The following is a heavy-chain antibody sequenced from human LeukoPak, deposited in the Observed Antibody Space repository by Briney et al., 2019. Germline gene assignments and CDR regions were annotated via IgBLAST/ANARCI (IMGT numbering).Heavy chain of an antibody. Sequence: GGSLRLSCAASGFTVSSNYMRWVRQAPGKGLEWVAVIQNDASTENFADSVKGRFTISRDNSKNTVFLQMNSLRVEDTAVYYCARELSQIVWGGLDYGGQGTLVSVSS. V-gene: IGHV3-30*03. CDR1: GFTVSSNY. D-gene: IGHD2-21*01. CDR2: IQNDASTE. CDR3: ARELSQIVWGGLDY. J-gene: IGHJ4*02.